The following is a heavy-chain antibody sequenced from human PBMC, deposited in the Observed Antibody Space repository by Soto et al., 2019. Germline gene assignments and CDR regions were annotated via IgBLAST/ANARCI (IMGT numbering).Heavy chain of an antibody. D-gene: IGHD3-10*01. CDR2: ISYDGSNK. Sequence: GGSLRLSCAASGFTFSSYALHWVRQAPGKGLECVAVISYDGSNKYYAASVKGRFTISRDNSKNTLYPQMNSLSAEDTAVYYCTTGRGGSRSYLINWLETGGQGALEDVSS. J-gene: IGHJ5*01. V-gene: IGHV3-30-3*01. CDR3: TTGRGGSRSYLINWLET. CDR1: GFTFSSYA.